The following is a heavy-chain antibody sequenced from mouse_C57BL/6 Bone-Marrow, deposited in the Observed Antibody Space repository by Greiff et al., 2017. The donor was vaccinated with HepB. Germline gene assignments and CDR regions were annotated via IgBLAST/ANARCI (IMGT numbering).Heavy chain of an antibody. V-gene: IGHV5-6*01. Sequence: EVQGVESGGDLVKPGGSLKLSCAASGFTFSSYGMSWVRQTPDKRLEWVATISSGGSYNYYPDSVKGRFTISRDNAKNTLYLQMSSLKSEDTAMYYCARQKGNWDLYYAMDYWGQGTSVTVSS. CDR1: GFTFSSYG. CDR2: ISSGGSYN. D-gene: IGHD4-1*01. CDR3: ARQKGNWDLYYAMDY. J-gene: IGHJ4*01.